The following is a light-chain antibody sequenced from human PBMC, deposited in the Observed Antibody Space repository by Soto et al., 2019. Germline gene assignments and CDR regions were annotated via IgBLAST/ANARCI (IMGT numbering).Light chain of an antibody. CDR1: QSVSSSY. Sequence: EIVLTQSPGTLSLSPGERATLSCRASQSVSSSYASWYQQKPGKAPKLLIYGASSRATGIPYRFSGSGSGTEFTLTISRLEPDDFAMYYCQQYDSSSRTFGQGTKVEIK. CDR3: QQYDSSSRT. J-gene: IGKJ1*01. V-gene: IGKV3-20*01. CDR2: GAS.